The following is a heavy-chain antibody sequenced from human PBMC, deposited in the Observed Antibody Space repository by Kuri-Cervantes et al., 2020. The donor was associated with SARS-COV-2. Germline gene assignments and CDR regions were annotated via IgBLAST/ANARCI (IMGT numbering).Heavy chain of an antibody. V-gene: IGHV1-69*13. Sequence: SVKVSCKASGGTFSSYAISWVRQAPGQGLEWMGRITPIFGTANYAQKFQGRVTITADESTSTAYMELSSLRSEDTAVYYCARDHSSRAPGTPPYYMDVWGKGTTVTVSS. J-gene: IGHJ6*03. CDR3: ARDHSSRAPGTPPYYMDV. CDR2: ITPIFGTA. CDR1: GGTFSSYA. D-gene: IGHD6-13*01.